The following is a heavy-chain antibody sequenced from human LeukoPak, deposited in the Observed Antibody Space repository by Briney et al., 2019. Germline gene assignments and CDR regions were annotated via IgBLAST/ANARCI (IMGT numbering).Heavy chain of an antibody. J-gene: IGHJ4*02. CDR1: GGSISSSSYY. Sequence: SETLSLTCTVSGGSISSSSYYWGWIRQPPGKGLEWIGSIYYSGGTYYNPSLKSRVTISIDTSKNQFSLKLRSVTAADTAVYYCARGCWNDSVGVRVHYFDYWGQGTLVTVSS. CDR3: ARGCWNDSVGVRVHYFDY. CDR2: IYYSGGT. D-gene: IGHD1-1*01. V-gene: IGHV4-39*07.